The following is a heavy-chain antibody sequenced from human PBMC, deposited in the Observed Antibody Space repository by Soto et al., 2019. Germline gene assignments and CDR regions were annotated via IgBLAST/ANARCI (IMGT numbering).Heavy chain of an antibody. CDR3: ASATMNGAFDI. CDR2: IIPIFGTA. J-gene: IGHJ3*02. D-gene: IGHD3-22*01. Sequence: GASVKVSCKASGGTFSSYAISWVRQAPGQGLEWMGGIIPIFGTANYAQKFQRRVTINADKSTSTAYMELSSLRSEDTAVYYCASATMNGAFDIWGQGTMVTVSS. CDR1: GGTFSSYA. V-gene: IGHV1-69*06.